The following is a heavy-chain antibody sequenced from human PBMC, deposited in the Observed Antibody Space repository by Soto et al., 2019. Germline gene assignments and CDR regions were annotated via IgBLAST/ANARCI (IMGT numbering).Heavy chain of an antibody. CDR3: AESWGELLRFDI. J-gene: IGHJ3*02. CDR1: GYTFTGYY. CDR2: MNPNSGNT. D-gene: IGHD1-26*01. Sequence: ASVKVSCKASGYTFTGYYMHWVRQAPGQGLEWMGWMNPNSGNTGYAQKFQGRVTMTRNTSISTAYMELSSLRSEDTAVYYCAESWGELLRFDIWGQGTMVTVSS. V-gene: IGHV1-8*02.